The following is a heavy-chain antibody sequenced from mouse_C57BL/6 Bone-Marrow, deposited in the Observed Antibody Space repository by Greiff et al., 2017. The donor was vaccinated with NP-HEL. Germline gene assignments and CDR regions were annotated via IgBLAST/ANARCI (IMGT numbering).Heavy chain of an antibody. CDR3: ANSGRHWYFAV. J-gene: IGHJ1*03. CDR2: IWRGGST. D-gene: IGHD3-1*01. Sequence: VLLVESGPGLVQPSQCLSITCTVSGFSLTSYGVHWVRQSPGKGLEWLGVIWRGGSTDYHAAFMSRLSITKDNSKSQVFFKMNSLNAEDTAIYYCANSGRHWYFAVWGTGTTVTVSS. CDR1: GFSLTSYG. V-gene: IGHV2-5*01.